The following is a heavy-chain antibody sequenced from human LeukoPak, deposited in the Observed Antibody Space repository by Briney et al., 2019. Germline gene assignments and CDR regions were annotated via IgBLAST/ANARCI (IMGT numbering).Heavy chain of an antibody. CDR3: ARTALNYYGILTATAYYFDY. V-gene: IGHV2-5*02. CDR2: IYWDDDK. Sequence: SGPTLVKPTQTLTLTCTFSGFSLSTSGVGVGWIRQPPGKALEWLALIYWDDDKRYSPSLKSRLTITKDTSKNQVVLTMTNMDPVDTATYYCARTALNYYGILTATAYYFDYWGQGTLVTVSS. CDR1: GFSLSTSGVG. D-gene: IGHD3-9*01. J-gene: IGHJ4*02.